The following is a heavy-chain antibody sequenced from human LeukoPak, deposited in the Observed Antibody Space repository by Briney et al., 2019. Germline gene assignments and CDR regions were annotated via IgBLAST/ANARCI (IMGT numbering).Heavy chain of an antibody. Sequence: GSLRLSCAASGFTFSSYGMHWVRQAPGKGLEWVAGISYDGSNKYYADAVKGRFTISRDNSKNPLYLQMSSLRVEDTAVYSCARARGGNHRYPFDLWGQGTLVTVSS. D-gene: IGHD3-16*02. CDR1: GFTFSSYG. V-gene: IGHV3-30*03. CDR2: ISYDGSNK. J-gene: IGHJ4*02. CDR3: ARARGGNHRYPFDL.